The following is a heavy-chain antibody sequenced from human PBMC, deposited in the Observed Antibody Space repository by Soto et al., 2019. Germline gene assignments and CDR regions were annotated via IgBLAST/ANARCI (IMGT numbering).Heavy chain of an antibody. CDR2: IYPNTETT. Sequence: SVKVSCTASGYSFSGYYIQWVRQAPGQGPEWLGWIYPNTETTDSSKKFQGRVTMTSDMSTRTVYMELRDLRSDDTAVYYCVSLQTSGWPGVHWGQGTLVTVSS. CDR1: GYSFSGYY. V-gene: IGHV1-2*02. J-gene: IGHJ4*02. CDR3: VSLQTSGWPGVH. D-gene: IGHD6-25*01.